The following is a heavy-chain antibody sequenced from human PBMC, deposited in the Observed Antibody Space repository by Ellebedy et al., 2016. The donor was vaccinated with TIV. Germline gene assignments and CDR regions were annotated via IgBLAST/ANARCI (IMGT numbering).Heavy chain of an antibody. Sequence: AASVKVSCKVSGYTLTELSMHWVRQAPGNGLEWMGGFDPEDGETIYAQKFQGRVTMTEDTSTDTAYMELSSLRSEDTAVYYCATVHDYGDYYFDYWGQGTLVTVSS. J-gene: IGHJ4*02. CDR3: ATVHDYGDYYFDY. CDR2: FDPEDGET. V-gene: IGHV1-24*01. D-gene: IGHD4-17*01. CDR1: GYTLTELS.